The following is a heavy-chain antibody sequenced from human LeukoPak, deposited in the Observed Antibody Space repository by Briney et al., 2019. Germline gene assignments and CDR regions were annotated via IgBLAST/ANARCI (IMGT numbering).Heavy chain of an antibody. J-gene: IGHJ3*02. CDR1: GFTFSSYA. V-gene: IGHV3-30-3*01. Sequence: GGSLRLSCAASGFTFSSYAMHWVRQAPGKGLEWVAVISYDGSNKYYADSVKGRFTISRDNSKNTLYLQMNSLRAEDTAVYYCARDPPYYSSSWYDAFDIWGQGTMVTVSS. CDR2: ISYDGSNK. D-gene: IGHD6-13*01. CDR3: ARDPPYYSSSWYDAFDI.